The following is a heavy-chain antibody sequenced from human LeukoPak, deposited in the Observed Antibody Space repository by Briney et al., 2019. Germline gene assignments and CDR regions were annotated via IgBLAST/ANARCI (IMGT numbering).Heavy chain of an antibody. J-gene: IGHJ4*02. CDR2: IWYDGSNK. CDR3: AKQNFPYCSGGSCYPYFDY. D-gene: IGHD2-15*01. Sequence: PGRSLRLSCAASGFTFSSYGMHWVRQAPGKGLEWVAVIWYDGSNKYYADSVKGRFTISRDNSKNTLYLQMNSLRAEDTAVYYCAKQNFPYCSGGSCYPYFDYWGQGTLVTVSS. V-gene: IGHV3-33*06. CDR1: GFTFSSYG.